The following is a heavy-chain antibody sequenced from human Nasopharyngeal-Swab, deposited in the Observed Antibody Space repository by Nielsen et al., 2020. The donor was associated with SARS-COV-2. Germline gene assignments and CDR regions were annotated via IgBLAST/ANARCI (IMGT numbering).Heavy chain of an antibody. CDR3: ARDDGSYGMDV. D-gene: IGHD3-10*01. CDR2: INHSGST. V-gene: IGHV4-34*01. CDR1: GGSFTAYY. Sequence: SETLSLTCAVSGGSFTAYYWGWIRQPPGKGLEWIGEINHSGSTNYNPSLKSRVTISVDTSKNQFSLRLTSVTAADTAVYYCARDDGSYGMDVWGQGTTVTVSS. J-gene: IGHJ6*02.